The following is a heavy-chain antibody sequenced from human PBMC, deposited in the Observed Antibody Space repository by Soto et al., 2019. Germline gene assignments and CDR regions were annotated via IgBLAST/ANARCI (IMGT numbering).Heavy chain of an antibody. D-gene: IGHD5-18*01. J-gene: IGHJ5*02. Sequence: GGSLRLSCAASGFTFSSYWMHWVRQAPGKGLVCVSRINSDGSSTSYADSVKGRFTISRDNAKNTLYLQMNSLRAEDTAVYYCARDREQLWLHWFDPWGQGTLVTVSS. CDR3: ARDREQLWLHWFDP. V-gene: IGHV3-74*01. CDR2: INSDGSST. CDR1: GFTFSSYW.